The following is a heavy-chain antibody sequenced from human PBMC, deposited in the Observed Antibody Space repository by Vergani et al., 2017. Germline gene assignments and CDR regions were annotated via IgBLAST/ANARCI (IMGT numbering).Heavy chain of an antibody. J-gene: IGHJ5*02. CDR3: AKDLGARWAAAGMFDP. CDR1: GFTFDDYA. CDR2: ISWNSGSI. V-gene: IGHV3-9*01. Sequence: EVQLVESGGGLVQPGRSLRLSCAASGFTFDDYAMHWVRQAPGKGLEWVSGISWNSGSIGYADSVKGRFTISRDNAKNSLYLQMNSLSADDTALYYCAKDLGARWAAAGMFDPWGQGTLVTVSS. D-gene: IGHD6-13*01.